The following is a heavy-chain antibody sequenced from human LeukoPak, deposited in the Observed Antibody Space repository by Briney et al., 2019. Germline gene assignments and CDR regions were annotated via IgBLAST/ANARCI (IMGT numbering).Heavy chain of an antibody. CDR3: AKDATPHGVYSYAPDY. CDR2: IRYDGTHK. Sequence: GSLRLSCAASGFTFSSYAMHWVRQAPGKGLEWVAVIRYDGTHKYYTDSVNGRFTISRDNSKNTLYLQMNSLRAEDTAVYYCAKDATPHGVYSYAPDYWGQGTLVTVSS. D-gene: IGHD5-18*01. J-gene: IGHJ4*02. V-gene: IGHV3-30*02. CDR1: GFTFSSYA.